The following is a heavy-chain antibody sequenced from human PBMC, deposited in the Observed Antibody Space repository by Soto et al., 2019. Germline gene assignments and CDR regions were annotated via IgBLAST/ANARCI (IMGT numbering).Heavy chain of an antibody. Sequence: KLSVTWAVSGYSLSPGFNCAWIRQPPGKGLEWIGSIYHSGSTYYNLSLKSRVTISSDASKNQISLKLSSVTAADTALYYCSLDWGTGLSPPDSCGPRTL. CDR3: SLDWGTGLSPPDS. V-gene: IGHV4-38-2*01. J-gene: IGHJ4*02. CDR2: IYHSGST. CDR1: GYSLSPGFN. D-gene: IGHD3-16*01.